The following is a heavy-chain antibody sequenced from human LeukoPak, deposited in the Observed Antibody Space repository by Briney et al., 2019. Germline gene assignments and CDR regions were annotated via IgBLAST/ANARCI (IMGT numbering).Heavy chain of an antibody. CDR1: GGSMRNYY. D-gene: IGHD6-19*01. J-gene: IGHJ6*03. CDR3: ARKASAVAGFRGGANYYYYYMDV. Sequence: SETLSLTCTVSGGSMRNYYWSWIRQPPGKGLEWIGYIFYSGSTYYNPSLKSRVTISVDTSKNQFSLKLSSVTAADTAVYYCARKASAVAGFRGGANYYYYYMDVWGKGTTVTVSS. CDR2: IFYSGST. V-gene: IGHV4-59*12.